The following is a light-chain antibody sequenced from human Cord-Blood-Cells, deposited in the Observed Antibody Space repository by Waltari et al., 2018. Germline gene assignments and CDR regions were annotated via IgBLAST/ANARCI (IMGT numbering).Light chain of an antibody. V-gene: IGLV2-23*01. Sequence: QSALTQPASVSGSPGQSITISCTGTSIDVGSYNLVSWYQQHPGKAPKLMIYEGSKRPSGVSNRFSGSKSGNTASLTISVLQAEDEADYYCCSYAGSSTYVVFGGGTKLTVL. CDR3: CSYAGSSTYVV. CDR1: SIDVGSYNL. CDR2: EGS. J-gene: IGLJ2*01.